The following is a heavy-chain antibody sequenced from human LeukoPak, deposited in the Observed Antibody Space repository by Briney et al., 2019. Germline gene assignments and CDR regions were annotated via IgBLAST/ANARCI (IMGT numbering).Heavy chain of an antibody. CDR1: GFTFSSYA. D-gene: IGHD5-18*01. J-gene: IGHJ4*02. V-gene: IGHV3-23*01. Sequence: GGSLRLSCAASGFTFSSYAMTWVRQAPGKGLEWVSAISGSGTNTYYADSVKGRFTISRDNSKNTLYLQMNSLRAEDTAVYYCARGGRLDTAMVHYFDYWGQGTLVTVSS. CDR3: ARGGRLDTAMVHYFDY. CDR2: ISGSGTNT.